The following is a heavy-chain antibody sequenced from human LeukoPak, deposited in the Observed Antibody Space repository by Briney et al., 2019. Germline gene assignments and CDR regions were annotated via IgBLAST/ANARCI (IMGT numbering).Heavy chain of an antibody. CDR3: ARPAAGQGGDWYFDL. CDR2: VHYTGST. V-gene: IGHV4-59*08. Sequence: SETLSLTCAVSGGSISNYFWSWIRQPPGKGLEWIGYVHYTGSTNYNPSLKSRATISVDTSKKQFSLKLSSVTATDTAVYYCARPAAGQGGDWYFDLWGRGTLVTVSS. J-gene: IGHJ2*01. CDR1: GGSISNYF. D-gene: IGHD6-13*01.